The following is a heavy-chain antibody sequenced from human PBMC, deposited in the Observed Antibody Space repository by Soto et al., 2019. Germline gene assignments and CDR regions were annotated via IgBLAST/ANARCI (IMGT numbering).Heavy chain of an antibody. CDR3: ARDQSGYSGSYFDY. CDR2: ISAYKGNT. Sequence: QVQLVQSGAEVKKPGASVKVSCEASGYTCTSYGISGVRQAAGQGLEWMGWISAYKGNTNYAQKLQGRVTMTTDTSTSTAYMELRSLRSDDTAVYYCARDQSGYSGSYFDYWGQGTLVTVSS. CDR1: GYTCTSYG. J-gene: IGHJ4*02. D-gene: IGHD1-26*01. V-gene: IGHV1-18*01.